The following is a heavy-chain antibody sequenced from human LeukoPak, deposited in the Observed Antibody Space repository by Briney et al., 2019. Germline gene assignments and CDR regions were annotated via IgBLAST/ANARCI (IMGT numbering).Heavy chain of an antibody. CDR3: ARVVTVTTLTTYYYYYMDV. V-gene: IGHV1-18*01. CDR1: GYTFTSYG. D-gene: IGHD4-11*01. Sequence: ASVKVSCKASGYTFTSYGISWVRQAPGQGLEWMGWTSAYNGNTNYAQKLQGRVTMTTDTSTSTAYMELRSLRSDDTAVYYCARVVTVTTLTTYYYYYMDVWGKGTTVTVSS. J-gene: IGHJ6*03. CDR2: TSAYNGNT.